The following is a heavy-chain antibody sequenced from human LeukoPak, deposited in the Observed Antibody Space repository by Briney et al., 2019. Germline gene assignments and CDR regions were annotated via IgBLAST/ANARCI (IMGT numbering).Heavy chain of an antibody. V-gene: IGHV6-1*01. D-gene: IGHD1-26*01. CDR3: ARVDGGSYLRTFDI. J-gene: IGHJ3*02. CDR2: TYYKSEWYN. Sequence: SQTLSLTCAISGDSISRNTITWNWIRQSPSRGLEWLGRTYYKSEWYNDYAVSVKSRIIINPDTSKNQFSLQLSSVTPEDTAMYYCARVDGGSYLRTFDIWGQGTMVTVSS. CDR1: GDSISRNTIT.